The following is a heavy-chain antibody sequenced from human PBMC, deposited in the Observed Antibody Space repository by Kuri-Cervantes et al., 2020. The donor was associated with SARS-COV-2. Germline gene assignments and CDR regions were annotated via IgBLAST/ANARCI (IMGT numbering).Heavy chain of an antibody. CDR2: ISYDGSNK. CDR1: GFTFSSYA. J-gene: IGHJ3*02. D-gene: IGHD3-16*01. CDR3: AITLGLGEPHAFDI. Sequence: LSLTCAASGFTFSSYAMHWVRQAPGKGLEWVAVISYDGSNKYYADSVKGRFTITRDNSKNTLYLQMNSLSAEDTAVYYCAITLGLGEPHAFDIWGQGTMVTVSS. V-gene: IGHV3-30-3*01.